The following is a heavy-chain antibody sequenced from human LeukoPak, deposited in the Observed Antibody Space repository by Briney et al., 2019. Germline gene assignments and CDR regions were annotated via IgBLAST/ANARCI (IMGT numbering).Heavy chain of an antibody. Sequence: SETLSLTCTVSGGSISSYYWIWIRQPPGKGLEWIGYIYYSGSTNYNPSLKSRVTISVDTSKNQFSLKLSSVTAADTAVYYCARDYYGSVKYGMDVWGQGTTVTVSS. V-gene: IGHV4-59*01. D-gene: IGHD3-10*01. CDR3: ARDYYGSVKYGMDV. J-gene: IGHJ6*02. CDR1: GGSISSYY. CDR2: IYYSGST.